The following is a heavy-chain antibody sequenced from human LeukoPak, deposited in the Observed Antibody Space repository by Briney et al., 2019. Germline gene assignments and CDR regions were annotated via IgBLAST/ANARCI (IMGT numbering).Heavy chain of an antibody. CDR2: INHSGST. CDR1: GGSFSGYY. Sequence: SETLSLTCAVYGGSFSGYYWSWIRQPPGKGLEWIGEINHSGSTNYNPSLKSRVTISVDTSKNQFSLKLSSVTAADTAVYYCARDLSAASGPDQVWGQGTLLTVSS. D-gene: IGHD6-13*01. CDR3: ARDLSAASGPDQV. J-gene: IGHJ4*02. V-gene: IGHV4-34*01.